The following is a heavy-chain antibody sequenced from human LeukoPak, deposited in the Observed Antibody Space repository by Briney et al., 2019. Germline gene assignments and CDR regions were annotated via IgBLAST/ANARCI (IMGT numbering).Heavy chain of an antibody. CDR1: EFTFFDYW. J-gene: IGHJ3*02. Sequence: GGSLRLSCAASEFTFFDYWMSWVRQAPGKGLEWVANIKQDGSETYYVDSVKGRFTISRDNAKNSLYLQMNSLRAEDTAVYYCARGPDDPFDIWGQGTMVTVSS. CDR3: ARGPDDPFDI. V-gene: IGHV3-7*04. CDR2: IKQDGSET.